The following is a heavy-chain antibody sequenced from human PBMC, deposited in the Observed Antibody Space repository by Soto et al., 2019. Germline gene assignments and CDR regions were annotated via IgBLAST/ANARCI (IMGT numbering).Heavy chain of an antibody. V-gene: IGHV3-33*01. CDR3: ARGHQSIAALFYYYGMDV. CDR1: GFTFSSYG. D-gene: IGHD6-6*01. CDR2: IWYDGSNK. Sequence: GGSLRLSCSASGFTFSSYGMHWVRQAPGKGLEGVAVIWYDGSNKYYADSVEGRFTISRDNSKNTLYLQMNSLRDEDTAVYYCARGHQSIAALFYYYGMDVWGQGTTVTVS. J-gene: IGHJ6*02.